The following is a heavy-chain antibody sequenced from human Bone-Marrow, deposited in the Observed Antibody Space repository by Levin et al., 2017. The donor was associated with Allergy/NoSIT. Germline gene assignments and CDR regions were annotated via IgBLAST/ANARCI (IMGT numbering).Heavy chain of an antibody. Sequence: GGSLRLSSAASGFTFSNSAMSWVRQAPGKGLEWVSTLSKSGGTTYYADSVKGRFTISRDNSKSTLSLQMDSLRAEDTAVYYCAKGDWNANWGQGTLVTVSS. CDR2: LSKSGGTT. V-gene: IGHV3-23*01. CDR3: AKGDWNAN. CDR1: GFTFSNSA. D-gene: IGHD1-1*01. J-gene: IGHJ4*02.